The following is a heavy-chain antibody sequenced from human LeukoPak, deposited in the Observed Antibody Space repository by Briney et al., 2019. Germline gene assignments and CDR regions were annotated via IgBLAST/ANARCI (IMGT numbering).Heavy chain of an antibody. CDR2: INSDGNST. V-gene: IGHV3-74*01. Sequence: GGSLRLSCAASGFTFSNYWMHWVRQAPGKGLVWVSRINSDGNSTTSADSVKGRFTISRDNAKNTLYLQMNSLRAEDTAVYYCAKGGATVIDYWGQGTLVTVSS. CDR3: AKGGATVIDY. CDR1: GFTFSNYW. D-gene: IGHD4-17*01. J-gene: IGHJ4*02.